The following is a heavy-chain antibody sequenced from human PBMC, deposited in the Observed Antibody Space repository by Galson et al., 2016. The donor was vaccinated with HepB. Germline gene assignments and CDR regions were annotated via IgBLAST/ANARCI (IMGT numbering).Heavy chain of an antibody. V-gene: IGHV1-8*01. CDR1: GFTFTNYD. CDR3: AGGWRGYAGNWFDP. CDR2: MNPRSCNT. Sequence: SVKVSCKASGFTFTNYDINWVRQATGQGLEWMGWMNPRSCNTVYAKRFQGRVTMTRNTSINTAYMELSSLKSEDTAVYYCAGGWRGYAGNWFDPWGQGTLVTVSS. J-gene: IGHJ5*02. D-gene: IGHD5-12*01.